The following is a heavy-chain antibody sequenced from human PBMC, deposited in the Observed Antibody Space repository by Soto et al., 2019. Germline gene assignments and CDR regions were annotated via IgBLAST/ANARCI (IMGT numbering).Heavy chain of an antibody. Sequence: QVQLVESGGGVVQPGRSLRLSCAASGFTFSSYAMHWVRQAPGKGLEWVAVISYDGSNKYYADSVKGRFTISRDNSKNTLYLQMNSLRAEDTAVYYCARAGLHCRSTSCYAGWFDPLGQGTLVTVSS. V-gene: IGHV3-30-3*01. CDR1: GFTFSSYA. CDR2: ISYDGSNK. J-gene: IGHJ5*02. CDR3: ARAGLHCRSTSCYAGWFDP. D-gene: IGHD2-2*01.